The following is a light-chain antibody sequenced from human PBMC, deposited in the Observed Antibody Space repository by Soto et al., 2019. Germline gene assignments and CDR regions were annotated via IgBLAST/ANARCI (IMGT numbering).Light chain of an antibody. Sequence: DTEITLAPPTLSFSPGEKVTLSCMVSQSVSTKLAWFQQKPGQATRLLIYGASTRDTGIPARFSGSGSGTELTLTISSLQSVYIEVYYSQMYEHCPRKFGQ. V-gene: IGKV3-15*01. CDR2: GAS. J-gene: IGKJ1*01. CDR3: QMYEHCPRK. CDR1: QSVSTK.